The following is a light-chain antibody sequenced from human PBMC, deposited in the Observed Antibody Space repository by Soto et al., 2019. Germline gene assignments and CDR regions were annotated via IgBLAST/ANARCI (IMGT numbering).Light chain of an antibody. J-gene: IGKJ1*01. CDR1: QSVSSR. CDR2: GAS. Sequence: EIVLTQSPGTMSFSPWERSTLSCRASQSVSSRLAWYQHKPGQAPRLLISGASSRATGIPDSFSGSGSGTDFTLTISRLEPEDFATYYCQHYNSYSEAFGQGTKVDIK. V-gene: IGKV3-20*01. CDR3: QHYNSYSEA.